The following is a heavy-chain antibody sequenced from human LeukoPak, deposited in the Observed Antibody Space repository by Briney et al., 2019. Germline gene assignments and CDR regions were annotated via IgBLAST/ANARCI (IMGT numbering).Heavy chain of an antibody. V-gene: IGHV3-30-3*01. CDR2: ISYDGSNK. J-gene: IGHJ4*02. D-gene: IGHD1-26*01. CDR1: GFTFSSYA. Sequence: GSLRLSCAASGFTFSSYAMHWVRQAPGKGLEWVAVISYDGSNKYYADSVKGRFTISRDNSKNTLYLQMNSLRAEDTAVYYCARDAESWELLSLLDYWGQGTLVTVSS. CDR3: ARDAESWELLSLLDY.